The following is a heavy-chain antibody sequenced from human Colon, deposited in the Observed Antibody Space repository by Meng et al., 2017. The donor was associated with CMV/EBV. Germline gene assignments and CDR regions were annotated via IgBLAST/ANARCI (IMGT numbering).Heavy chain of an antibody. CDR3: ARGTQVWFARGPDY. D-gene: IGHD5-18*01. Sequence: KASGYTVTSYAMHWVRQAPGQRPEWMGWINAGNGNTKYSKKLQGRVTITKDTSASTIYMELRSLRTEDTAMYYCARGTQVWFARGPDYWGQGTLVTVSS. CDR1: GYTVTSYA. CDR2: INAGNGNT. V-gene: IGHV1-3*01. J-gene: IGHJ4*02.